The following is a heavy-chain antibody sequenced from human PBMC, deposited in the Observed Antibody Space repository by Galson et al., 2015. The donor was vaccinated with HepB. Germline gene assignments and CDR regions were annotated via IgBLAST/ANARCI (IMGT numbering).Heavy chain of an antibody. CDR1: GFTFRSYA. V-gene: IGHV3-23*01. CDR3: AKGIYDYGDYFPFDC. CDR2: ISGSGGST. Sequence: LRLSCAASGFTFRSYAMNWVRQAPGKGLEWVSAISGSGGSTYYADSVKGRSTISRDNSKNTLYLQMNSLRAEDTAVYYCAKGIYDYGDYFPFDCWGQGTLVTVSS. J-gene: IGHJ4*02. D-gene: IGHD4-17*01.